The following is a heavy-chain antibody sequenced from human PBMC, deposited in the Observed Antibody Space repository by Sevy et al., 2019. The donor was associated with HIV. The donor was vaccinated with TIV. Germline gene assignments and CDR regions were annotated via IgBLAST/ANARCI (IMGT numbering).Heavy chain of an antibody. D-gene: IGHD3-10*01. J-gene: IGHJ6*03. CDR2: IIPIFGTA. CDR3: ARDGGSGSYYNSPPHYYYMDV. Sequence: ASVKVSCKASGGTFSSYAISWVRQAPGQGLEWMGGIIPIFGTANYAQKFQGRVTITADKSTRTAYMELSSLRSEDTAVYYCARDGGSGSYYNSPPHYYYMDVWGKGTTVTVSS. CDR1: GGTFSSYA. V-gene: IGHV1-69*06.